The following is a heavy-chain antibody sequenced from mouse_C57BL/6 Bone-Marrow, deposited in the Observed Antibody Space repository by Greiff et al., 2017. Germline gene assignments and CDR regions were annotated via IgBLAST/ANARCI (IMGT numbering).Heavy chain of an antibody. CDR1: GYAFSTYW. D-gene: IGHD4-1*01. V-gene: IGHV1-80*01. CDR3: ARDWDYFDD. Sequence: VQLQQSGAELVKPGASVKISCKVSGYAFSTYWMNWVKQRPGKGLEWIGLIYPGDDDTTYNGKFNGKGPLTADKSSSTGYLQLSSLTSEDSAVYFCARDWDYFDDWGQGTTLTVSS. CDR2: IYPGDDDT. J-gene: IGHJ2*01.